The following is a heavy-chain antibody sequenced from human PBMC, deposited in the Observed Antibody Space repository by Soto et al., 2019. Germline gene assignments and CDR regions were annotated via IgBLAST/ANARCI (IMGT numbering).Heavy chain of an antibody. Sequence: PGGSLRLSCIASGFTFSSYAMSWVRQAPGKGLEWVSTLSGSGGSTYYADSVKGRFTISRDNSKNTLYLQMNSLRAEDTAVYYCAKGGYCSSTSCCTDHYYGMDAWGQGTTVTVSS. V-gene: IGHV3-23*01. CDR3: AKGGYCSSTSCCTDHYYGMDA. CDR2: LSGSGGST. D-gene: IGHD2-2*02. CDR1: GFTFSSYA. J-gene: IGHJ6*01.